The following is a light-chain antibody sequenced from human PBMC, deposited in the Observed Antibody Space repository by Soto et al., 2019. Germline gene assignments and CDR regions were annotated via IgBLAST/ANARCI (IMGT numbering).Light chain of an antibody. CDR1: QSISSW. CDR2: QAP. CDR3: LQYQGYWT. J-gene: IGKJ1*01. Sequence: DIQMTQSPSTLSASVGDRISITCRASQSISSWLAWYQQKPGKAPKVLIYQAPILESGVPPGFSGSGSGTEFTLTISSLQPDDFATYYCLQYQGYWTFGQGTKVEIK. V-gene: IGKV1-5*03.